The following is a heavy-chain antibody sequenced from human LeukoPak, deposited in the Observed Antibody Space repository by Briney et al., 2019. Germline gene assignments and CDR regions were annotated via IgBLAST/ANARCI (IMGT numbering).Heavy chain of an antibody. CDR1: GGSVSSGSYY. J-gene: IGHJ6*02. D-gene: IGHD5-18*01. Sequence: PSETLSLTCTVSGGSVSSGSYYWSWIRQPPGQGLEWIGYIYYSGSTNYNPSLKSRVTISVDTSKNQFSLKLSSVTAADTAVYYCARDRVDTAMEGGYYYYYGMDVWGQGTTVTVSS. V-gene: IGHV4-61*01. CDR2: IYYSGST. CDR3: ARDRVDTAMEGGYYYYYGMDV.